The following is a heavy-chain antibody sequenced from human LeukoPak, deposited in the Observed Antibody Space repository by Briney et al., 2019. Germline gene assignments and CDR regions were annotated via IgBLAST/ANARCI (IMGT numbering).Heavy chain of an antibody. CDR3: ARGAHRQLVGYYYYYMDV. V-gene: IGHV6-1*01. CDR2: TYYRSKWYN. D-gene: IGHD6-6*01. J-gene: IGHJ6*03. Sequence: SQTLSLTCAISGDSVSSNSAAWNWIRQSPSRGLEWLGRTYYRSKWYNDYAVSVKSRITINPDTSKNQFSLQLNSVTPEDTAVYYCARGAHRQLVGYYYYYMDVWGKGTTVTVSS. CDR1: GDSVSSNSAA.